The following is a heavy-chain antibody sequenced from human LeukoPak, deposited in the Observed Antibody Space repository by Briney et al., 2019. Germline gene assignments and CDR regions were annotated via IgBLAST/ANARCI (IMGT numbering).Heavy chain of an antibody. Sequence: GGSLRLSCAASGFTFSSYAMHWVRQAPGKGLEWVAVISYDGSNKYYADSVKGRFTISRDNSKNTLYLQMNSLRAEDTAVYYCARGADAPMRYYFDYWGQGTLVTVSS. CDR1: GFTFSSYA. J-gene: IGHJ4*02. CDR2: ISYDGSNK. CDR3: ARGADAPMRYYFDY. V-gene: IGHV3-30-3*01.